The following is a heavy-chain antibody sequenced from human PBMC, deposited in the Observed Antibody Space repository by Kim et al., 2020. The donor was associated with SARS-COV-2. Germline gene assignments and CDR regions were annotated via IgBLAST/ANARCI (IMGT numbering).Heavy chain of an antibody. Sequence: SETLSLTCTVSGGSISSYYWSWIRQPPGKGLEWIGYIYYSGSTNYNPSLKSRVTISVDTSKNQFSLKLSSVTAADTAVYYCARYYDSSGYFPGPYYFDYWGQGTLVTVSS. D-gene: IGHD3-22*01. CDR3: ARYYDSSGYFPGPYYFDY. V-gene: IGHV4-59*01. J-gene: IGHJ4*02. CDR1: GGSISSYY. CDR2: IYYSGST.